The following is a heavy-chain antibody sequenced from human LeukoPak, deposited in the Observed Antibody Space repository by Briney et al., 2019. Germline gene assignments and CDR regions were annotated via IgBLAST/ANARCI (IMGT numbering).Heavy chain of an antibody. V-gene: IGHV1-8*01. D-gene: IGHD2-15*01. J-gene: IGHJ6*04. Sequence: ASVKVSCKASGYTFTSYDINWVRQATGQGLEWMGWMNPNSGNTGYAQKFQGRVTMTRNTSISTAYMELSSLRSEDTAVYYCARDSCSGGSCYSRYYYYYGMDVWGKGTTVTVSS. CDR3: ARDSCSGGSCYSRYYYYYGMDV. CDR2: MNPNSGNT. CDR1: GYTFTSYD.